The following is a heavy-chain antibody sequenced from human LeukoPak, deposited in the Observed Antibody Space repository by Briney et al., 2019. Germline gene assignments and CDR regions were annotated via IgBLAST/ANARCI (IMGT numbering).Heavy chain of an antibody. D-gene: IGHD3-10*01. CDR1: GGSISSYY. J-gene: IGHJ4*02. Sequence: SETLSLTCTVSGGSISSYYWSWIRQPPGKGLEWIGYIYYSGYSGNTNYNPSLKSRVTISVDTSKNQFSLKLSSVTAADTAVYCCASLSGSPWYWGQGTLVTVSS. V-gene: IGHV4-59*08. CDR2: IYYSGYSGNT. CDR3: ASLSGSPWY.